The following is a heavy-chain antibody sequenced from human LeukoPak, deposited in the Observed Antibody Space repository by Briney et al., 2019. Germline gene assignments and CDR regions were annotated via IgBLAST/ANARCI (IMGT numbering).Heavy chain of an antibody. CDR1: GFSITSGSGE. D-gene: IGHD2-15*01. CDR2: SYVSGST. CDR3: AMGYQMRRAHYYYMAV. V-gene: IGHV4-61*02. J-gene: IGHJ6*03. Sequence: PSETLSLTCTGSGFSITSGSGEWRWIRQPAGRGLERIVRSYVSGSTDYNPSLQGKVTISLAPSKNQSSMRLGSVTAADTAVYYCAMGYQMRRAHYYYMAVWGQGTTVTVSS.